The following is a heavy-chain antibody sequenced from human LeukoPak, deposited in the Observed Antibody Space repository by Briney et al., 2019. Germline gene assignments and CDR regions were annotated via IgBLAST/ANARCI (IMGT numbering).Heavy chain of an antibody. D-gene: IGHD6-19*01. Sequence: PSETLSLTCTVSGGSISSYYWSWIRQPPGKGLEWIGYIYYSGSTNYNPSLKSRVTISVDTSKNQFSLKLSSVTAAGTAVDYCAGHWYSSGWGNEYFQHWGQGTLVTVSS. CDR3: AGHWYSSGWGNEYFQH. CDR2: IYYSGST. CDR1: GGSISSYY. J-gene: IGHJ1*01. V-gene: IGHV4-59*08.